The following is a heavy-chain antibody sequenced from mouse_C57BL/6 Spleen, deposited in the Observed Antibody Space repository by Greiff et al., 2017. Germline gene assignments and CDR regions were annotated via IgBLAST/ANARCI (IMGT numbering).Heavy chain of an antibody. CDR1: GFSLTSYG. D-gene: IGHD2-4*01. Sequence: VQLQQSGPGLVQPSQSLSITCTVSGFSLTSYGVHWVRQSPGKGLEWLGVIWSGGSTDYNAAFMSRLSIPNDNSKSQVFCKLNSLQADDTAIYYCAQNSDYDSSWFAYWGQGTLVTVSA. CDR3: AQNSDYDSSWFAY. CDR2: IWSGGST. J-gene: IGHJ3*01. V-gene: IGHV2-5*01.